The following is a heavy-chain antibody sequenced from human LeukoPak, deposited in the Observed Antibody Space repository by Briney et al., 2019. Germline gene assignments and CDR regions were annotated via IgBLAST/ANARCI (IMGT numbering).Heavy chain of an antibody. CDR3: ARDRPTAVTPRPLDY. D-gene: IGHD4-23*01. Sequence: GASVKVSCKASGYTFTSYGIGWVRQAPGQGLEWMGWISAYNGNTNYAQKLQGRVTMTTDTSTSTAYMELRSLRSDDTAVYYCARDRPTAVTPRPLDYWGQGTLVTVSS. CDR1: GYTFTSYG. J-gene: IGHJ4*02. CDR2: ISAYNGNT. V-gene: IGHV1-18*01.